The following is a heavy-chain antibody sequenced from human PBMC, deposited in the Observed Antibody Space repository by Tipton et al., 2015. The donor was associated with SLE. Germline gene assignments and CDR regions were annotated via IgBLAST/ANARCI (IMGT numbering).Heavy chain of an antibody. J-gene: IGHJ4*01. CDR1: GGSIRSSNFY. CDR2: FYYGWGT. D-gene: IGHD3-9*01. Sequence: TLSLTCAVSGGSIRSSNFYWGWVRPPPGRGLDWIGCFYYGWGTFFDPSLKSRVTISIDTSKNQFSLKLTSVTAADTAIYYCARHYGIMSTPLYYFDSWGQGALVTVSS. V-gene: IGHV4-39*07. CDR3: ARHYGIMSTPLYYFDS.